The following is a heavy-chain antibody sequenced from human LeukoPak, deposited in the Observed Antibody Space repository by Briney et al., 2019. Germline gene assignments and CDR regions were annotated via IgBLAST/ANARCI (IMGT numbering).Heavy chain of an antibody. CDR1: GGSFSAHY. J-gene: IGHJ4*02. V-gene: IGHV4-34*01. CDR3: ASGQTYLDY. CDR2: IDHRGST. Sequence: SETLSLTCAVYGGSFSAHYWSCLRQPRGTGLERIGEIDHRGSTNYNPPLKSRVTISVDTSKNQFSLRLTSVTAADTAVYYCASGQTYLDYWGQGTLVTVSS.